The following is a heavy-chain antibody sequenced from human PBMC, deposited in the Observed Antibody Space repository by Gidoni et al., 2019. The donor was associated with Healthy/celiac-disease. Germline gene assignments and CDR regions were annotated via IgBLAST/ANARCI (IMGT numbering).Heavy chain of an antibody. V-gene: IGHV3-23*01. CDR2: ISGSGGRT. D-gene: IGHD3-22*01. CDR1: GFTFSSYA. J-gene: IGHJ2*01. Sequence: EVQLLESGGGLVQPGGSLRLSCAASGFTFSSYAMIWVRQAPGKGLEWVSAISGSGGRTYYADSVKGRFTISRDNSKNTLYLQMNSLRAEDTAVYYCAKDPASSGYFDLWGRGTLVTVSS. CDR3: AKDPASSGYFDL.